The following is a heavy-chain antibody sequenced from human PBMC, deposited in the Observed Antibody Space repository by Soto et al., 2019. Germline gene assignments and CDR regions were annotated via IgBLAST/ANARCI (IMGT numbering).Heavy chain of an antibody. V-gene: IGHV1-8*01. Sequence: ASVKVSCKASGYTFTSYDINWVRQATGQGLEWMGWMNPNSGNTGYAQKFQGRVTMTRNTSISTAYMELSSLRSEDTAVYYCARGPTDYGDFTFDYWGQGTLVTVSS. J-gene: IGHJ4*02. D-gene: IGHD4-17*01. CDR1: GYTFTSYD. CDR3: ARGPTDYGDFTFDY. CDR2: MNPNSGNT.